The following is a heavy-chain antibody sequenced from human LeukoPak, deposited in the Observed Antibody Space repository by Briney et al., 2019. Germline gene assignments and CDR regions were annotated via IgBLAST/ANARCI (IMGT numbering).Heavy chain of an antibody. V-gene: IGHV1-46*01. Sequence: GASVKVSCKAPGYTFTSYYIHWVRQAPGQGLEWMGIINPSGGSTSYPQKFQGRVTMTRDMSTSTVYMGLSSLRSEDTAVYYCARGGWDYYDNSGYLTWGQGTLVTVSS. CDR3: ARGGWDYYDNSGYLT. CDR2: INPSGGST. J-gene: IGHJ4*02. CDR1: GYTFTSYY. D-gene: IGHD3-22*01.